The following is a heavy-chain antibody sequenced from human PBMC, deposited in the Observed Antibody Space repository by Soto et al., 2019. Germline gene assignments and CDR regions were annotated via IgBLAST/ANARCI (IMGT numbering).Heavy chain of an antibody. V-gene: IGHV1-24*01. CDR2: FDPEDGET. J-gene: IGHJ4*02. D-gene: IGHD3-9*01. CDR1: GYTLTELS. CDR3: ATGKNPPDDWLLYY. Sequence: GASVKVSCKVSGYTLTELSMHWVRQAPGKGLEWMGGFDPEDGETIYAQKFQGRVTMTEDTSTDTAYMELSSLRSEDTAVYYCATGKNPPDDWLLYYWGQGTLVTVSS.